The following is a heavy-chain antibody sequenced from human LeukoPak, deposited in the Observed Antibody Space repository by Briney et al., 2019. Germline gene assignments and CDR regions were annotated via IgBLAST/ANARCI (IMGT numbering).Heavy chain of an antibody. CDR1: GGTFSSYA. CDR3: ASMFGYGFPAQFDY. CDR2: IIPIFGTA. V-gene: IGHV1-69*01. J-gene: IGHJ4*02. Sequence: SVKVSCKASGGTFSSYAISWVRQAPGQGLEWMGGIIPIFGTANYAQRFQGRVTITADESTSTAYMELSSLRSEDTAVYYCASMFGYGFPAQFDYWGQGTLVTVSS. D-gene: IGHD3/OR15-3a*01.